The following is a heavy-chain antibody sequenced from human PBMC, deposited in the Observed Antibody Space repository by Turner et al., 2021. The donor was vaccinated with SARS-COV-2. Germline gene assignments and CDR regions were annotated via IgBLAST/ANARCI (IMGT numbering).Heavy chain of an antibody. CDR2: ISYDGSNK. CDR1: GFTFSIYG. Sequence: QVQLVESGGGVVQPGRSLRLSCAASGFTFSIYGMFWVRQAPGKGLEWVALISYDGSNKHYADSVKGRFTISRDNSKNTLFLQMYSLRAEDTAVYYCVKGGSGWSMEFDYWGHGTLVTVSS. V-gene: IGHV3-30*18. CDR3: VKGGSGWSMEFDY. D-gene: IGHD6-19*01. J-gene: IGHJ4*01.